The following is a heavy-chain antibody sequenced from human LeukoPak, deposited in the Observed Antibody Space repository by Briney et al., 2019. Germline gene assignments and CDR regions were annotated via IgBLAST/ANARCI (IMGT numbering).Heavy chain of an antibody. D-gene: IGHD2-2*01. V-gene: IGHV3-74*01. CDR1: GFTFSSYW. J-gene: IGHJ4*02. Sequence: GGSLRLSCAASGFTFSSYWMHWVRQAPGKGPVWVSRVDVHGQGTAYADSVKGRFTISRDNAKNTLSLQMNSLRAEDTAVYYCASYCSSTSCHPGAGYYWGQGTLVTVSS. CDR3: ASYCSSTSCHPGAGYY. CDR2: VDVHGQGT.